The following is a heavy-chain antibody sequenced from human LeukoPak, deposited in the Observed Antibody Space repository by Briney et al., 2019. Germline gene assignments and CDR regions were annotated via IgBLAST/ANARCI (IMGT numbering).Heavy chain of an antibody. J-gene: IGHJ4*02. CDR3: ARGVPSFGELLDY. V-gene: IGHV3-48*01. D-gene: IGHD3-10*01. CDR1: GFIFSSYS. Sequence: GGSLRLSCAASGFIFSSYSMIWVRQAPGRGLEWVSYISSSFNTIYYADFVKGRFTISRDNAKNSLYLQMNSLRAEDTAVYYCARGVPSFGELLDYWGQGTLVTVSS. CDR2: ISSSFNTI.